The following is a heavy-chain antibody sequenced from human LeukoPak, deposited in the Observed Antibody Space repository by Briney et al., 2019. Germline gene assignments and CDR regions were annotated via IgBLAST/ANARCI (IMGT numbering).Heavy chain of an antibody. CDR2: ISSGSSYI. J-gene: IGHJ4*02. CDR3: ARVRVVRGVIIDFDY. CDR1: GFTFGSYS. D-gene: IGHD3-10*01. V-gene: IGHV3-21*01. Sequence: GGSLRLSCAASGFTFGSYSMNWVRQAPGKGLEWVSSISSGSSYIYYADSVKGRFTISRDNAKNSLYLQMNSLRAEDTAVYYCARVRVVRGVIIDFDYWGQGTLVTVSS.